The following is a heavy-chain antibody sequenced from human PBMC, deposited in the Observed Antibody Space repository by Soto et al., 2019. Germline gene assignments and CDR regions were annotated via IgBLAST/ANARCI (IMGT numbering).Heavy chain of an antibody. CDR2: VSYDGSKT. Sequence: QVELVESGGGVVQPGRSLRVSCSASGFTFRSFSMHWVRQAPGKGLEWVATVSYDGSKTYYAGSVRGRFTISRDNSNNTLSLQTDGLRPEDTAVYFCARDKDSSYFPPPYYFDSWGQGILVTVSS. CDR1: GFTFRSFS. V-gene: IGHV3-30*04. D-gene: IGHD2-2*01. J-gene: IGHJ4*02. CDR3: ARDKDSSYFPPPYYFDS.